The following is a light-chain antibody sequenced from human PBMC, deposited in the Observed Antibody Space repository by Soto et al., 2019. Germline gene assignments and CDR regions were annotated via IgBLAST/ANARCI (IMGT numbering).Light chain of an antibody. Sequence: DVVLTQTPLSSPVTLGQPASISCRSSQSLVYSDGNTYLSWLQQRPGQPPRLLIYQISNRFSGVPDSFSGSGAGTDFTLKISRVKPEDVGVYYCVQFAHFPRTFGQGTKVEIK. V-gene: IGKV2-24*01. J-gene: IGKJ1*01. CDR3: VQFAHFPRT. CDR2: QIS. CDR1: QSLVYSDGNTY.